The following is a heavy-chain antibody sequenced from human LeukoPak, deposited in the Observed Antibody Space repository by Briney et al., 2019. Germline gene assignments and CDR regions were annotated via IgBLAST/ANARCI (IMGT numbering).Heavy chain of an antibody. CDR1: GIAFRSFT. D-gene: IGHD3-22*01. Sequence: PGGSLRLSCAASGIAFRSFTMNWVRQAPGKGLEWVSSITPTSTSIFYADSVRGRFTISRDNAKNSLYLQMNSLRAEDTAVYYCARESYYYDSSGYYYQGSNSAGFDYWGQGTLVTVSS. J-gene: IGHJ4*02. CDR2: ITPTSTSI. V-gene: IGHV3-21*04. CDR3: ARESYYYDSSGYYYQGSNSAGFDY.